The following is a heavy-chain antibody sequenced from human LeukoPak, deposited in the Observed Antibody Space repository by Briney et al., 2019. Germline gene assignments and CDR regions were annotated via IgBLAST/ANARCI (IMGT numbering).Heavy chain of an antibody. D-gene: IGHD6-19*01. CDR3: SRGSGWLSVY. Sequence: GGSLRLSCTASGFTFGDYLMSWFRQAPGKGLEWIGFISGGTTEYAASVKGRFTISRDDSTSIAYLQMNSLTTEDTTVYYCSRGSGWLSVYWGQGTLVTVSS. CDR1: GFTFGDYL. V-gene: IGHV3-49*03. CDR2: ISGGTT. J-gene: IGHJ4*02.